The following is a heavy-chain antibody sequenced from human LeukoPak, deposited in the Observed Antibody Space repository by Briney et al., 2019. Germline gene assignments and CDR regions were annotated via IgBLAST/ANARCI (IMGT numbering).Heavy chain of an antibody. V-gene: IGHV7-4-1*02. CDR3: ARDTGSSWYRGYFDY. J-gene: IGHJ4*02. Sequence: GASVKVSCKASGGIFSSYAISWVRQAPGQGLEWMGWINTNTGNPTYAQGFTGRFVFSLDTSVSTAYLQISSLKAEDTAVYYCARDTGSSWYRGYFDYWGQGTLVTVSS. D-gene: IGHD6-13*01. CDR2: INTNTGNP. CDR1: GGIFSSYA.